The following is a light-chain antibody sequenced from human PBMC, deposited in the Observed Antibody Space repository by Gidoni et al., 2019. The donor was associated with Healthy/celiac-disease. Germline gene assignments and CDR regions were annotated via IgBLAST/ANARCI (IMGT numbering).Light chain of an antibody. J-gene: IGKJ3*01. Sequence: DIQVTQSPSSLSASVGDRVTITCRASQSISSYLNWYQQKPGKAPKLLIYAASSLQSGVPSRFSGSGSGTDFTLTISSLQPEDFATYYCQQSYSTPQTFGPXTKVDIK. CDR2: AAS. CDR3: QQSYSTPQT. CDR1: QSISSY. V-gene: IGKV1-39*01.